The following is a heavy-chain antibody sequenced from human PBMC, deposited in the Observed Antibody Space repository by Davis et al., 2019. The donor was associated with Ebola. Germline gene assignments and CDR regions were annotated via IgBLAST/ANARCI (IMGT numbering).Heavy chain of an antibody. J-gene: IGHJ4*02. CDR3: TRQGPTSWDS. V-gene: IGHV5-51*01. Sequence: GGSLRLSCKGSGYGFTNYWIGWVRQMPGKGLEWMGFIFPDDSDATYSPSFQGQVTFSVDKSIRTAYLHWNSLKASDTAIYYCTRQGPTSWDSWGQGTLVTVSS. D-gene: IGHD1-1*01. CDR1: GYGFTNYW. CDR2: IFPDDSDA.